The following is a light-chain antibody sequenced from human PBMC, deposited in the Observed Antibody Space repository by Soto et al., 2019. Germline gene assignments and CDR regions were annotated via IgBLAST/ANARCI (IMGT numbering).Light chain of an antibody. V-gene: IGKV1-5*03. CDR1: QTISRW. CDR2: MAS. J-gene: IGKJ4*01. CDR3: QQYESYSPLT. Sequence: DIQMTQSPSTLSASVGARVTITCRASQTISRWLAWYHHKPGKAPNLLIYMASLLDSGVPSWFSGSGSGTEITLTLSSRQPDDIAIYYCQQYESYSPLTFGGGTKVEIK.